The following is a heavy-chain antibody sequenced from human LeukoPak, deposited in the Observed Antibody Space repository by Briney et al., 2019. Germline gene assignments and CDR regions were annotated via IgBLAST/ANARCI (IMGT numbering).Heavy chain of an antibody. CDR2: ISAYNGDT. Sequence: GASVKVSCKASGYTFTSYGINWVRQAPGQGLAWMGWISAYNGDTSSAQTIQGRITMTTDTSTNTAYMELRSLSSDDTAVYYCASRAGNSFHGFDVWGQGTLVTVSS. CDR3: ASRAGNSFHGFDV. J-gene: IGHJ3*01. V-gene: IGHV1-18*01. CDR1: GYTFTSYG. D-gene: IGHD4-23*01.